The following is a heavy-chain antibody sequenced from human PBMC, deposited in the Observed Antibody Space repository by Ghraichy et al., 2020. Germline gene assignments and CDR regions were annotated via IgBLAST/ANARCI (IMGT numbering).Heavy chain of an antibody. CDR2: INHSGST. J-gene: IGHJ6*02. V-gene: IGHV4-34*01. D-gene: IGHD3-9*01. Sequence: SETLSLTCAVYGGSFSGYYWSWIRQPPGKGLEWIGEINHSGSTNYNPSLKSRVTISVDTSKNQFSLKLSSVTAADTAVYYCARGHRLVYYYYAMDVWGQGTTVTVSS. CDR1: GGSFSGYY. CDR3: ARGHRLVYYYYAMDV.